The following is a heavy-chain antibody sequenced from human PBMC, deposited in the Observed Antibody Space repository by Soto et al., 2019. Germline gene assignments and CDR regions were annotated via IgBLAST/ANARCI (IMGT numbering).Heavy chain of an antibody. J-gene: IGHJ4*02. D-gene: IGHD3-3*01. V-gene: IGHV3-23*01. CDR3: AKDYDFWSGYPFDY. Sequence: EVQLLESGGGLVQPGGSLRLSCAASGFTFSSYAMSWVRQAPGKGLEWVSAISGSGGSTYYADSVKGGFTISRDNSKNTLYLQMHSLRAEDTAVYYCAKDYDFWSGYPFDYWGQGTLVTVSS. CDR1: GFTFSSYA. CDR2: ISGSGGST.